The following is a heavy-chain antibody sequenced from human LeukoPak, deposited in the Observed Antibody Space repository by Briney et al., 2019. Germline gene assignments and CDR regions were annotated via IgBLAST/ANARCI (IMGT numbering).Heavy chain of an antibody. J-gene: IGHJ4*02. CDR3: ARILVSSGGYSYGYDF. CDR1: GFTFSNYW. D-gene: IGHD5-18*01. CDR2: IRQDGSEK. Sequence: PGGSLRLSCAASGFTFSNYWMSWARQAPGKGLEWVANIRQDGSEKHYVDSVKGRFTMSRDNAKNSLYLQMNSLRAEDTAVYYCARILVSSGGYSYGYDFWGRGALVTVSS. V-gene: IGHV3-7*01.